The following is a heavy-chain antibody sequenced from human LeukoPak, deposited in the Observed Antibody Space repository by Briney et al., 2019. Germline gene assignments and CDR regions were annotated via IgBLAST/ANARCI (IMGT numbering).Heavy chain of an antibody. J-gene: IGHJ4*02. CDR1: GFTFSSYA. CDR3: ARDFGRQLAKVFDY. V-gene: IGHV3-30*01. Sequence: GGSLRLSCAASGFTFSSYAMHWVRQAPGKGLEWVAVISYDGSNKYYADSVKGRFTISRDNSKNTLYLQMNSLRAEDTAVYYCARDFGRQLAKVFDYWGQGTLVTVSS. D-gene: IGHD6-6*01. CDR2: ISYDGSNK.